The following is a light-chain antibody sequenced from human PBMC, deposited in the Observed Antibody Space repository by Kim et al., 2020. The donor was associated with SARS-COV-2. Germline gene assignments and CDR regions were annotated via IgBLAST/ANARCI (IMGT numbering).Light chain of an antibody. CDR3: QHYNNWPWT. J-gene: IGKJ1*01. Sequence: VAQGERATIPCRASKSFGSDLAWYQQRPGQSPRLHFYGASTRATGIPGRFTGSGSGTEVTLTISSLQSEDCAVYYCQHYNNWPWTFGQGTKVDIK. CDR2: GAS. CDR1: KSFGSD. V-gene: IGKV3-15*01.